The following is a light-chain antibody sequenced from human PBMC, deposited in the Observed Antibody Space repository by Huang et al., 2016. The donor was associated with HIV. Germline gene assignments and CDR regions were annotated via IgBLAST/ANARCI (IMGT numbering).Light chain of an antibody. Sequence: EIVMTQSPAILAVSPGERATRSCRASQSVGRNLAWYQHKPGQAPRLIMYGASTRGTGVPARFSGSVSGTEFTLTISGLQSEDCAVYFCQQYNHWLALTFGGGTKVDIK. CDR1: QSVGRN. J-gene: IGKJ4*01. CDR2: GAS. CDR3: QQYNHWLALT. V-gene: IGKV3-15*01.